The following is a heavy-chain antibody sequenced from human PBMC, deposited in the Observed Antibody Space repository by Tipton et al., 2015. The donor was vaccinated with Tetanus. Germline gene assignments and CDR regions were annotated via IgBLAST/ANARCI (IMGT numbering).Heavy chain of an antibody. V-gene: IGHV3-23*01. CDR1: GFTFSDYS. D-gene: IGHD2-2*01. CDR2: IGDTEFVT. CDR3: ARGRERCRGTNCHRATDY. Sequence: SLRLSCAASGFTFSDYSMNWVRQAPGKGLEWVSAIGDTEFVTYYADSLKGRFTISRDNSKNTLSLQMISLRAEDTAIYYCARGRERCRGTNCHRATDYWGQGTLVTVSS. J-gene: IGHJ4*02.